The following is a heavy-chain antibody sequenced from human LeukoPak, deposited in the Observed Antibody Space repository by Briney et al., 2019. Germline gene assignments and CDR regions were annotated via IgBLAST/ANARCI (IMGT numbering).Heavy chain of an antibody. Sequence: HPGGSLRLSCAASGFTFSSYAITWVRQAPGKGLEWVSAVSSNGAKTYYADSVKGRFTISRDNYKNMVFLQMNSLRAEDTAVYYCGKEEQMVITPGLDYWGQGTLVTVSS. D-gene: IGHD6-13*01. CDR2: VSSNGAKT. CDR1: GFTFSSYA. V-gene: IGHV3-23*01. J-gene: IGHJ4*02. CDR3: GKEEQMVITPGLDY.